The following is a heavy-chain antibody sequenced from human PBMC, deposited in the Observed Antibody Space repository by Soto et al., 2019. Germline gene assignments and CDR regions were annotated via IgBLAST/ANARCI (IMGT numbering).Heavy chain of an antibody. Sequence: KTGGSLRLSCAASGFPFRDHYMSWIRQAPGKGLEWVAYISGTGSRKDHADSVKGRFTISRDNAKNSVYLQMNGLRVEDTAVYYCAGVSTPVWGQGTTVTVSS. D-gene: IGHD2-15*01. J-gene: IGHJ6*02. CDR2: ISGTGSRK. CDR1: GFPFRDHY. V-gene: IGHV3-11*01. CDR3: AGVSTPV.